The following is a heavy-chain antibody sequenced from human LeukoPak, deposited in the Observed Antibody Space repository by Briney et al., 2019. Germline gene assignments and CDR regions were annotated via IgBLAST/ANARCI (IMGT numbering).Heavy chain of an antibody. V-gene: IGHV3-23*01. CDR1: GFTFNSYA. CDR2: VSGSGGIT. CDR3: AKTTAGNSSGRYPGWPVDY. D-gene: IGHD6-19*01. J-gene: IGHJ4*02. Sequence: PGGSLRLSRAASGFTFNSYAMTWVRQAPGKGLEWVSHVSGSGGITYYADSVKGRFTISRDNSKNTLYLQMNSLRAEDTAVYYCAKTTAGNSSGRYPGWPVDYWGQGTLVTVSS.